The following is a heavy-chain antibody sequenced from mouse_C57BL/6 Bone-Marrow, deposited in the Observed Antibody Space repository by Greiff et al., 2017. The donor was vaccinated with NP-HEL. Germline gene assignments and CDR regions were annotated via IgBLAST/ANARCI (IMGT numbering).Heavy chain of an antibody. J-gene: IGHJ4*01. D-gene: IGHD1-1*01. CDR1: GYTFTSYW. CDR2: IYPGSGST. Sequence: QVQLQQSGAELVKPGASVKMSCKASGYTFTSYWITWVKQRPGQGLEWIGDIYPGSGSTNYNEKFKSKATLTVDTSSSTAYMQLSSLTSEDSAVYYCARSGYGSSPYYAMDYWGQGTSVTVSS. V-gene: IGHV1-55*01. CDR3: ARSGYGSSPYYAMDY.